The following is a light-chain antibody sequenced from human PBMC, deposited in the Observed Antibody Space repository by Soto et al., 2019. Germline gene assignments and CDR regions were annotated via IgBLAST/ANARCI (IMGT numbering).Light chain of an antibody. Sequence: DIQMNNSPSTLSGYVGDRVTITCRASQTISSWLAWYQQKPGKAPKLLIYKASTLKSGVPSRFSGRGSGTEFTVIISRQPGDGIPNYCRHSEFHSPRFGQGAKVDIK. V-gene: IGKV1-5*03. J-gene: IGKJ2*01. CDR2: KAS. CDR1: QTISSW. CDR3: RHSEFHSPR.